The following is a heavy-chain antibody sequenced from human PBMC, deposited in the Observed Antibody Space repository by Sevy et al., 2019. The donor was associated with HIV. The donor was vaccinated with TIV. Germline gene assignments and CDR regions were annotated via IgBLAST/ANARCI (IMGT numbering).Heavy chain of an antibody. CDR1: GYTLTKLS. Sequence: ASVKVSCKVSGYTLTKLSMHWVRQAPGKGLEWMGRFDPEDGETIYAQKFQGRVTMTEDTSTDTAYMELSSLRYEDTAVYYCASAREYYEDSSGYLDYWGQGTLVTVSS. D-gene: IGHD3-22*01. CDR3: ASAREYYEDSSGYLDY. CDR2: FDPEDGET. V-gene: IGHV1-24*01. J-gene: IGHJ4*02.